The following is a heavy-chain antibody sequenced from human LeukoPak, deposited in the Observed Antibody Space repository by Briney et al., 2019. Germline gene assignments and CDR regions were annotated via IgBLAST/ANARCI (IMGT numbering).Heavy chain of an antibody. CDR2: ISAHNGNT. CDR1: GYTFTSYG. J-gene: IGHJ5*02. CDR3: ARDRLSSSGSYYGWFDP. D-gene: IGHD3-10*01. Sequence: GASVKVSCKASGYTFTSYGISWVRQAPGQGLEWMGWISAHNGNTNYAQKLQGRVTMTTDTSTSTAYMELRSLRSDDTAVYYCARDRLSSSGSYYGWFDPWGQGTLVTVSS. V-gene: IGHV1-18*01.